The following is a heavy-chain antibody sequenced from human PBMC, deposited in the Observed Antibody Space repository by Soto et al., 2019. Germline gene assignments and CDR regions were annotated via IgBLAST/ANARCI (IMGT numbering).Heavy chain of an antibody. CDR3: AKDVSEDIVVVPSYFDY. CDR1: GFTFGSYG. V-gene: IGHV3-30*18. D-gene: IGHD2-2*01. Sequence: QVQLVESGGGVVQPGRSLRLSCAASGFTFGSYGMHWVRQAPGKGLEWVAVISYDGSNKYYADSVKGRFTISRDNSKNTLYLQMNSLRAEDTAVYYCAKDVSEDIVVVPSYFDYWGQGTLVTVSS. CDR2: ISYDGSNK. J-gene: IGHJ4*02.